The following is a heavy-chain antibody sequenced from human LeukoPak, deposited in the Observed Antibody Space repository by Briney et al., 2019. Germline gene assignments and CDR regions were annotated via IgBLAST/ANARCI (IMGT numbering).Heavy chain of an antibody. J-gene: IGHJ4*02. V-gene: IGHV3-23*01. CDR1: GLTFSSYD. CDR3: AKRGLPDY. Sequence: GGSLRLSCAASGLTFSSYDMSWVRQAPGKGLEWVSAISNSGDNTYYTDSVKGRLTISRDNFKNTLYLHMNSLRGEDTAIYYCAKRGLPDYWGQGTLVTVSS. CDR2: ISNSGDNT.